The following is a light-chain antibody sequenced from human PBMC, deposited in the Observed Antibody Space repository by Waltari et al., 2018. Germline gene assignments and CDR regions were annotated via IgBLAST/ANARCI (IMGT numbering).Light chain of an antibody. CDR1: SSNIGPNY. CDR2: RND. J-gene: IGLJ2*01. Sequence: QSVLTQPPSASGTPGQTVTISCSGSSSNIGPNYLYWYQQLPGTAPKFLIYRNDQRASGVPDRFSGSKSGTSASLAISGLRSEDEADYYCATWDDSLSGPSVVFGGGTKLTVL. V-gene: IGLV1-47*01. CDR3: ATWDDSLSGPSVV.